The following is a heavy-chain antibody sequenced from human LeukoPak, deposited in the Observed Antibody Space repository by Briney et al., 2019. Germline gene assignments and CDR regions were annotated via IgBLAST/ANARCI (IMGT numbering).Heavy chain of an antibody. CDR3: ARGLYSSSWSHQYYFDY. Sequence: GASVKVSCKASGYTFTSYGISWVRQAPGQGLEWMGWISAYNGNTNYAQMLQGRVTMTTDTSTSTAYMELRSLRSDDTAVYYCARGLYSSSWSHQYYFDYWGQGTLVTVSS. J-gene: IGHJ4*02. CDR2: ISAYNGNT. V-gene: IGHV1-18*04. D-gene: IGHD6-13*01. CDR1: GYTFTSYG.